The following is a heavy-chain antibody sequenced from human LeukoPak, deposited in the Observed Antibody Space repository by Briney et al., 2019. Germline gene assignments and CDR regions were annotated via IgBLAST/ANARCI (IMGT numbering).Heavy chain of an antibody. D-gene: IGHD2-2*01. V-gene: IGHV3-30*02. J-gene: IGHJ3*02. CDR2: IRYDGSDK. CDR1: GFTFSSYG. CDR3: AKDSLAVVPAVLGHDAFDI. Sequence: GGSLRLSCAASGFTFSSYGMHWVRQAPGKGLEWVAFIRYDGSDKYYADSVKGRFTISRDNSKNTLYLQMNSLRAEDTAVYYCAKDSLAVVPAVLGHDAFDIWGQGTMVTVSS.